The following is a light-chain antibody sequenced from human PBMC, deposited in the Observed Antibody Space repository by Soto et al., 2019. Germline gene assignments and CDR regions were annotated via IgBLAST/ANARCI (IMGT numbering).Light chain of an antibody. V-gene: IGLV1-40*01. CDR1: SSNIGANYD. Sequence: QSVLTQPPSVSGAPGQRVTISCTGSSSNIGANYDVHWYQQLPGTAPKLLIYGNSNRPSGVPDRFSGSKSGTSASLAITGLQAEDEADYYCQSYDSSLSGGVLGGGTKLTVL. CDR2: GNS. J-gene: IGLJ3*02. CDR3: QSYDSSLSGGV.